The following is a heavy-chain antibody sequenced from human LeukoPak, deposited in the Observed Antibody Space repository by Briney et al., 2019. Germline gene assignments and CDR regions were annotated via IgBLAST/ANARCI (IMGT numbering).Heavy chain of an antibody. J-gene: IGHJ4*02. CDR3: ARGDGDYDFDY. V-gene: IGHV4-30-4*08. Sequence: PSQTLSLTCTVSGGSISSGDYYWSWIRQPPGKGLEWIGYIYYSGSTYYNPSLKSRVTISVDTSKNQFSLKLSSVTDADTAVYYCARGDGDYDFDYWGQGTLVTVSS. CDR2: IYYSGST. CDR1: GGSISSGDYY. D-gene: IGHD4-17*01.